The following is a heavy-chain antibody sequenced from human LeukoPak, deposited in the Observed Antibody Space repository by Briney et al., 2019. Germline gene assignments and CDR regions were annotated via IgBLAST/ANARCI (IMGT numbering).Heavy chain of an antibody. D-gene: IGHD3-3*01. Sequence: PGGSLRLSCEGSGFTFGSHSMNWVRQAPGKGLEWIAYISRSSNTTSYAESVKGRFTISRDNAKNSLYLQLHGLRVEDTGVYYCARAKDYDFWSPDYWGQGTLVTVSS. CDR2: ISRSSNTT. CDR1: GFTFGSHS. J-gene: IGHJ4*02. CDR3: ARAKDYDFWSPDY. V-gene: IGHV3-48*01.